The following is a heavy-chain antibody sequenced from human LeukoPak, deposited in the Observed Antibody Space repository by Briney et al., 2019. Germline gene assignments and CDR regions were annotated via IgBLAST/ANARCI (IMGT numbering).Heavy chain of an antibody. J-gene: IGHJ4*02. D-gene: IGHD3-9*01. CDR3: ARGSRVLRYFDWSYDY. CDR2: ISSSGSTI. V-gene: IGHV3-48*03. CDR1: GFTFSSYE. Sequence: PGGSLRLFCAASGFTFSSYEMNWVRQAPGKGLEWVSYISSSGSTIYYADSVKGRFTISRDNAKNPLYLQMNSLRAEDTAVYYCARGSRVLRYFDWSYDYWGQGTLVTVSS.